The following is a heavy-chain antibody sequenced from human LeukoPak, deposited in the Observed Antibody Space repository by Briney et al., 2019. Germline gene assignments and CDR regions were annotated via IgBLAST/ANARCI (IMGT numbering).Heavy chain of an antibody. CDR2: IYHSEST. J-gene: IGHJ4*02. Sequence: SETLSLTCAVSGYSIGSRYYWGWIRQPPGKGLEWIGSIYHSESTYYNPSLKSRVTILVDTSKNQFSLKLRSVTAADTAVYYCARDGIVGPTNFDYWGQGTLVTVSS. CDR3: ARDGIVGPTNFDY. CDR1: GYSIGSRYY. V-gene: IGHV4-38-2*02. D-gene: IGHD3-22*01.